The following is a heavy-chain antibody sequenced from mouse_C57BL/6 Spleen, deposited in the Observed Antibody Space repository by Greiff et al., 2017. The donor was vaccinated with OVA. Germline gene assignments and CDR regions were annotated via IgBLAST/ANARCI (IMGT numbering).Heavy chain of an antibody. J-gene: IGHJ4*01. CDR1: GYAFTNYL. CDR2: INPGSGGT. V-gene: IGHV1-54*01. CDR3: AREGGSSYPSRAMDY. D-gene: IGHD1-1*01. Sequence: QVQLQQSGAELVRPGTSVKVSCKASGYAFTNYLIEWVKQRPGQGLEWIGVINPGSGGTNYNEKFKGKATLTADKSSSTAYMQLSSLTSEDSAVYFWAREGGSSYPSRAMDYWGQGTSVTVSS.